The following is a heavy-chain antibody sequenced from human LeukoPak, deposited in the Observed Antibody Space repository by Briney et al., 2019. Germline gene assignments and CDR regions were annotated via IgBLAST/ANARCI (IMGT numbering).Heavy chain of an antibody. CDR3: AKDLEYSSSWYESSTYFDY. V-gene: IGHV3-43*02. CDR2: ISGDGGST. Sequence: GGSLRRSCAASGFTFDDYAMHWVLQAPGKGLEWVSLISGDGGSTYYADSVKGRFTISRDNSKNSLYLQMNSLRTEDTALYYCAKDLEYSSSWYESSTYFDYWGQGTLVTVSS. D-gene: IGHD6-13*01. J-gene: IGHJ4*02. CDR1: GFTFDDYA.